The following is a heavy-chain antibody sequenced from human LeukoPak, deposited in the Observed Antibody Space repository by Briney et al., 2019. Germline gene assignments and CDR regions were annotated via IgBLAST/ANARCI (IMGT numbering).Heavy chain of an antibody. CDR1: GDSISSYF. CDR2: NSGST. Sequence: SETLSLTCTVSGDSISSYFWSWIRQPPGKGLEWIGFNSGSTNYNPSLKSRVTILLDRSKNQFSLKLSSVTAADTAVYYCARDSSIVGTTGAFDIWGQGTMVIVSS. D-gene: IGHD1-26*01. CDR3: ARDSSIVGTTGAFDI. J-gene: IGHJ3*02. V-gene: IGHV4-59*12.